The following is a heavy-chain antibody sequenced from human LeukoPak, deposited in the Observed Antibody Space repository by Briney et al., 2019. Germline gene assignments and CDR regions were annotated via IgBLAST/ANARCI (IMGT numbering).Heavy chain of an antibody. J-gene: IGHJ3*02. Sequence: ASVKVSCKASGYTFTSYAMHWVRQAPGQRLEWMGWINAGNGNTKYSQKLQGRVTMTTDTSTSTAYMELRSLRSDDTAVYYCARADAFDIWGQGTMVTVSS. CDR2: INAGNGNT. CDR1: GYTFTSYA. CDR3: ARADAFDI. V-gene: IGHV1-3*01.